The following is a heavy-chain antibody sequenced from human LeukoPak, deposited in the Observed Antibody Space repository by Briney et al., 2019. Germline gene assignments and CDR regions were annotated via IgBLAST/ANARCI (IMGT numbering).Heavy chain of an antibody. J-gene: IGHJ3*02. CDR1: GFTFSSYG. Sequence: PGRSLRLSCAASGFTFSSYGMHGVRQAPGKGLEGVAVIWYDGSNKYYADSVKGRFTISRDNSKNTLYLQMNSLRAEDTAVYYCAKSGYSGSYLYAFDIWGQGTMVTVSS. D-gene: IGHD1-26*01. V-gene: IGHV3-33*06. CDR2: IWYDGSNK. CDR3: AKSGYSGSYLYAFDI.